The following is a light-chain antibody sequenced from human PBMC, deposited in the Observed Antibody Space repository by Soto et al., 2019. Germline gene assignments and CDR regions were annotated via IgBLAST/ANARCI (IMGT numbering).Light chain of an antibody. J-gene: IGKJ4*01. CDR2: AAS. Sequence: DIQMTQSPSSLSASVGDRVTMTCRASQGIQNYLAWFQQKPGTAPKSLIFAASSLQSGVPSRFGGGGSWTEFILTITSLQPEDFATYYCQQYFQYPLTFGGGTRVEI. CDR1: QGIQNY. V-gene: IGKV1-16*01. CDR3: QQYFQYPLT.